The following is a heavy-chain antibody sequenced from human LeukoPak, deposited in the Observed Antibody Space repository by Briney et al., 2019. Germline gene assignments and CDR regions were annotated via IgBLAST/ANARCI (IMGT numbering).Heavy chain of an antibody. CDR3: AKAPMITFGGVIVVSYYMDV. Sequence: GGSLRLSCAASGFTFSSYGMHWVRQAPGKGLEWVAFIRYDGSNKYYADSVKGRFTISRDNSKNTLYLQMNSLRAEDTAVYYCAKAPMITFGGVIVVSYYMDVWGKGTTVTVSS. CDR1: GFTFSSYG. D-gene: IGHD3-16*02. J-gene: IGHJ6*03. V-gene: IGHV3-30*02. CDR2: IRYDGSNK.